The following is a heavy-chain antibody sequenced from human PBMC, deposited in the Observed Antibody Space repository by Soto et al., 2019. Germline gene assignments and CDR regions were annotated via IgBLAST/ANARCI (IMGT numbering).Heavy chain of an antibody. CDR2: SYWDDDK. Sequence: QITLNESGPTVVKPAETLTLTCTFSGFSLTTSGVGVGWIRQSPGKAPEWLALSYWDDDKRYSASLKSRLTITKDTSKNKVVLTMASVDPADTATYYCAHRILRTVFGLVTTTAIYFDFWGQGTPVVVSS. CDR3: AHRILRTVFGLVTTTAIYFDF. J-gene: IGHJ4*02. V-gene: IGHV2-5*02. D-gene: IGHD3-3*01. CDR1: GFSLTTSGVG.